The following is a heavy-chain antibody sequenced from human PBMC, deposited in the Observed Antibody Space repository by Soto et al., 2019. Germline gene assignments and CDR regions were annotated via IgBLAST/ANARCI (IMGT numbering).Heavy chain of an antibody. CDR2: ISGSGHNT. CDR1: GFIFDSYA. Sequence: PGGSLKLSXTASGFIFDSYAMSWVRQAPGKGLECISTISGSGHNTYYADSVKGRFTISRDSSKDTVYLQMNNLRADDTAVYFCGGGPDYRNNYYYGMDVWGQGTTVTVSS. CDR3: GGGPDYRNNYYYGMDV. V-gene: IGHV3-23*01. D-gene: IGHD3-10*01. J-gene: IGHJ6*02.